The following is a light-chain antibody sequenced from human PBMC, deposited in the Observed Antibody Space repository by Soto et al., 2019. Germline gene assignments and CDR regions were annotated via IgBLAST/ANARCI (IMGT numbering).Light chain of an antibody. CDR3: SSYTDSSDDV. CDR1: SSDSAIYNF. CDR2: RVT. Sequence: QSALTQPASVSGSPGQSITISCTGTSSDSAIYNFVSWYQQHPGKAPRLMIFRVTSRPSGVSARFSGSKSGNTASLTISGLQAEDEADYYCSSYTDSSDDVFGTGTKLTVL. V-gene: IGLV2-14*01. J-gene: IGLJ1*01.